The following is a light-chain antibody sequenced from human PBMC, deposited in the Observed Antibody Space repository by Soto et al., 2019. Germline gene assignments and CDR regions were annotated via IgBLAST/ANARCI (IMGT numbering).Light chain of an antibody. CDR2: WAS. CDR1: QSVLYSSNNKSY. V-gene: IGKV4-1*01. Sequence: DIVMTQSPDSLAVSLGERATINCKSSQSVLYSSNNKSYLSWYQQKPGQPPKLLIYWASTRESGVPDRFSGSGAWKGFTLTIRSLPGEDVAVYYCQQYYSTIAFGQGTRLEIK. CDR3: QQYYSTIA. J-gene: IGKJ5*01.